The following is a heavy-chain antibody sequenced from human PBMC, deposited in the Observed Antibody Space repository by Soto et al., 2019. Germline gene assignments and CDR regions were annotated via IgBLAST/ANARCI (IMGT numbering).Heavy chain of an antibody. V-gene: IGHV3-30-3*01. D-gene: IGHD2-15*01. CDR2: ISYDGSNK. CDR1: GFTFSSYA. Sequence: QVQLVESGGGVVQPGRSLRLSCAASGFTFSSYAMHWVRQAPGKGLEWVAVISYDGSNKYYADSVKGRFTISRDNSKNTXSLQMNSLRAEDTAVYYCARDRIVVVVAAIGGTFDIWGQGTMVTVSS. J-gene: IGHJ3*02. CDR3: ARDRIVVVVAAIGGTFDI.